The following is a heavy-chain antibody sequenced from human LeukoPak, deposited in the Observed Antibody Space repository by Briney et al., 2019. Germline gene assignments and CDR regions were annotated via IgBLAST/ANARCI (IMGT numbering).Heavy chain of an antibody. J-gene: IGHJ4*02. CDR3: AKDVPSVKIAVAGATSFDY. Sequence: GGSLRLSCAASGFTFSSYAMSWVRQAPGKGLEWVSAISGSGGSTYYADSVKGRFTISRDNSKNTLYLRMNSLRAEDTAVYYCAKDVPSVKIAVAGATSFDYWGQGTLVTVSS. CDR1: GFTFSSYA. D-gene: IGHD6-19*01. CDR2: ISGSGGST. V-gene: IGHV3-23*01.